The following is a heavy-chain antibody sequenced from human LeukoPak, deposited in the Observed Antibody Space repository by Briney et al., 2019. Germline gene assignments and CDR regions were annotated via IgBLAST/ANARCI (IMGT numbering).Heavy chain of an antibody. D-gene: IGHD4-11*01. J-gene: IGHJ6*03. CDR3: ARDGYSNHPDYYYYYMDV. CDR1: GFTFSSYS. CDR2: ISSSSSYI. V-gene: IGHV3-21*01. Sequence: PGGSLRLSCAASGFTFSSYSMNWDRQAPGKGLEWVSSISSSSSYIYYADSVKGRFTISRDNAKNSLYLQMNSLRAEDTAVYYCARDGYSNHPDYYYYYMDVWGKGTTVTVSS.